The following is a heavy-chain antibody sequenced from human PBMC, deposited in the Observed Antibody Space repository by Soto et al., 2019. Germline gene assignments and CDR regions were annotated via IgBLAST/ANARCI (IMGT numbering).Heavy chain of an antibody. CDR2: ISSSSSYI. J-gene: IGHJ6*03. CDR1: GFTFSSYS. D-gene: IGHD3-3*01. Sequence: GGSLRLSCATSGFTFSSYSMNWVRQAPGKGLEWVSSISSSSSYIYYADSVKGRFTISRDNAKNSLYLQMNSLRAEDTAVYYCARDGWRLGYYMDVWGKGTTVTVSS. V-gene: IGHV3-21*01. CDR3: ARDGWRLGYYMDV.